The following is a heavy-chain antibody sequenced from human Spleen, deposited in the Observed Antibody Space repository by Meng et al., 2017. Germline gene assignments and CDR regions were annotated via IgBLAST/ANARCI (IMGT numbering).Heavy chain of an antibody. Sequence: QLQQGGSGLLQPSDTLSLTCAVYGGFFSGYYWSWIRQPPGKGLEWIGEINHSGGTNYNPSLKSRVTISVDMSKNQFSLKLSSVTAADTAVYYCARGLLLAALRNWGQGTLVTVSS. D-gene: IGHD6-6*01. CDR2: INHSGGT. J-gene: IGHJ4*02. V-gene: IGHV4-34*01. CDR1: GGFFSGYY. CDR3: ARGLLLAALRN.